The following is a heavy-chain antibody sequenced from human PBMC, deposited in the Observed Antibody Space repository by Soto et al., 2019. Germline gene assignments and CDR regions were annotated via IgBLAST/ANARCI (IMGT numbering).Heavy chain of an antibody. D-gene: IGHD2-2*01. CDR1: GRTFSSYT. J-gene: IGHJ4*02. V-gene: IGHV1-69*04. CDR3: ARDLTVVPAGRGFDY. CDR2: IIPILGIA. Sequence: GASVKVYCTASGRTFSSYTISWVRQAPGQGLEWMGRIIPILGIANYAQKFQGRVTITADKSTSTAYKELSSLRSEDTAVYYCARDLTVVPAGRGFDYWGQGTLVTGS.